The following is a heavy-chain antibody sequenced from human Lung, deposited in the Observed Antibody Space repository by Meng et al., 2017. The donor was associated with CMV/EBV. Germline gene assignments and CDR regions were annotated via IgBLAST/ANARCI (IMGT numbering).Heavy chain of an antibody. J-gene: IGHJ4*02. Sequence: LXCAASGFXFSSAWMSWVRQVPGKGLEGVGRIESYSDGGTTEYAAPVKGSFTISRDDSKKRLFLHMNSLKTEDTAVYYCTTDMAETITNVGGVITYFDHWXQGTXVTVSS. V-gene: IGHV3-15*04. CDR1: GFXFSSAW. CDR3: TTDMAETITNVGGVITYFDH. CDR2: IESYSDGGTT. D-gene: IGHD3-3*01.